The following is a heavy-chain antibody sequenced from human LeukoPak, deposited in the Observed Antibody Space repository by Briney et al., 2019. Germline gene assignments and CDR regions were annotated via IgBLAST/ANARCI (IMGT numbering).Heavy chain of an antibody. V-gene: IGHV4-59*01. J-gene: IGHJ4*02. CDR1: GGSISSYY. CDR2: IYYSGST. CDR3: ARDSGSYFDY. D-gene: IGHD1-26*01. Sequence: LSLTCTVSGGSISSYYWSWIRQPPGKGLEWIGYIYYSGSTNYNPSLKSRVTISVDTSKNQFSLKLSSVTAADTAVYYCARDSGSYFDYWGQGTLVTVSS.